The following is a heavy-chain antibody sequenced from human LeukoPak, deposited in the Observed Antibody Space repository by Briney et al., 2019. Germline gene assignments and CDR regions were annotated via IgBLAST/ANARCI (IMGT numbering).Heavy chain of an antibody. V-gene: IGHV4-34*01. CDR3: ARDGTYYYDSSGYQ. CDR1: GGSFSGYY. CDR2: INHSGST. J-gene: IGHJ4*02. D-gene: IGHD3-22*01. Sequence: SETLSLTRAVYGGSFSGYYWSWIRQPPGKGLEWIGEINHSGSTNYNPSLKSRVTISVDTSKNQFSLKLSSVTAADTAVYYCARDGTYYYDSSGYQWGQGTLVTVSS.